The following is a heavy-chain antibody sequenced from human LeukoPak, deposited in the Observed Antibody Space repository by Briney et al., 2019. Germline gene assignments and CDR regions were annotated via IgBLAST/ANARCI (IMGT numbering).Heavy chain of an antibody. Sequence: GGSLRLSCAASGFTFSSYGMHWVRQAPGKGLEWVAVISYDGSNKYYADSVKGRFTISRDNSKNTLYLQMNSLRAEDTAVYSCAKNLLRGGGGNSGVWYYYGMDVWGQGTTVTVSS. CDR2: ISYDGSNK. CDR3: AKNLLRGGGGNSGVWYYYGMDV. V-gene: IGHV3-30*18. CDR1: GFTFSSYG. J-gene: IGHJ6*02. D-gene: IGHD4-23*01.